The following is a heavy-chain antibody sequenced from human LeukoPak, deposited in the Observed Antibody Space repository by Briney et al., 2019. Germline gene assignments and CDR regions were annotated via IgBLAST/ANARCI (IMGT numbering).Heavy chain of an antibody. J-gene: IGHJ5*02. CDR3: ASDYGDSPREDRKFDP. CDR2: INHSGST. V-gene: IGHV4-34*01. D-gene: IGHD4-17*01. Sequence: SETLSLTCAVYGGSFSGYYWSWIRQPPGKGLEGIGEINHSGSTNYNPSLKSRVTISVDTSKNQFSLKLSSVTAADTAVYYCASDYGDSPREDRKFDPWGQGTLVTVSS. CDR1: GGSFSGYY.